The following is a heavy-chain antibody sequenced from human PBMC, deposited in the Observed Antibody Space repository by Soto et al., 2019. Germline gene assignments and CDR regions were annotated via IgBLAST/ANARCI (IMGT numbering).Heavy chain of an antibody. CDR2: IYYSGST. CDR1: GGSISSGGYY. V-gene: IGHV4-31*03. CDR3: ARDRSNSPDYFDY. Sequence: SETLSLTCTVSGGSISSGGYYWSWIRQHPGKGLEWIGYIYYSGSTYYNPSLKSRVTISVDTSKNQFSLKLSSVTAADTAVYYCARDRSNSPDYFDYWGQGTLVTVSS. J-gene: IGHJ4*02. D-gene: IGHD2-15*01.